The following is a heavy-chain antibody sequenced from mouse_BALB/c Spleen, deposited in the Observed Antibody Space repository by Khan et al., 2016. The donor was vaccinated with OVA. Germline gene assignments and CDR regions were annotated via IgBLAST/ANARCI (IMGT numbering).Heavy chain of an antibody. CDR3: ARRGLEGIFAY. V-gene: IGHV1-7*01. CDR2: IDPTTGYT. D-gene: IGHD2-13*01. CDR1: GYTFTTYW. J-gene: IGHJ3*01. Sequence: QVQLKESGAELAKPGASMKMSCKASGYTFTTYWMHWVKQRPGQGLEWIGYIDPTTGYTEYNQKFKDRATLTTDKSSSTAYMQLSSLTSEDSAVYYCARRGLEGIFAYWGQGTLGTVSA.